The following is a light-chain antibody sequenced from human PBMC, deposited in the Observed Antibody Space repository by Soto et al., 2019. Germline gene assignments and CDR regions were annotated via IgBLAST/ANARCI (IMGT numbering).Light chain of an antibody. CDR3: QHQRT. CDR2: DAS. V-gene: IGKV1-5*01. CDR1: QNTKSW. J-gene: IGKJ1*01. Sequence: DIHMTQSPSTLSAFVGDRVTITCRASQNTKSWLAWYQQKPGKAPKLLIYDASNLESGVPSRFSGRGSGTEFTLTISSLQPDDFATYYCQHQRTFGQGTKVDIK.